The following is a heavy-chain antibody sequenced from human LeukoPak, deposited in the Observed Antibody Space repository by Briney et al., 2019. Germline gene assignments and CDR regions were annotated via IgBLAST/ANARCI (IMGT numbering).Heavy chain of an antibody. Sequence: SVKVSCKASGGTFSSYAISWVRQAPGQGLEWMGVIIPIFGTANYAQKFQGRVTIIADESTSTAYMELSSLRSEDTAVYYCARSGVVVVPAALWDFDYWGQGTLVTVSS. CDR1: GGTFSSYA. CDR2: IIPIFGTA. D-gene: IGHD2-2*01. CDR3: ARSGVVVVPAALWDFDY. V-gene: IGHV1-69*13. J-gene: IGHJ4*02.